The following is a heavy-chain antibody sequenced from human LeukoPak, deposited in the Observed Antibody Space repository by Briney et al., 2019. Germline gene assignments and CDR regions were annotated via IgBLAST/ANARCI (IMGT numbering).Heavy chain of an antibody. D-gene: IGHD3-22*01. CDR2: IYYSGST. CDR3: ARDKDYFDSGGAFDI. J-gene: IGHJ3*02. Sequence: SETLSLTCTVSGGSISSYYWSWIRQPPGKGLEWIGCIYYSGSTNYNSSLKSRVTMSVDTSKNQFSLKLSSVTAADTAVYYCARDKDYFDSGGAFDIWGQGTMVTVSS. V-gene: IGHV4-59*01. CDR1: GGSISSYY.